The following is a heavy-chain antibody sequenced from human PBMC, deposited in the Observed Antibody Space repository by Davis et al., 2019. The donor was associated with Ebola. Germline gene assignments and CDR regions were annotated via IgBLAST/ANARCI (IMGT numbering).Heavy chain of an antibody. CDR3: AKGWFGELLLDY. J-gene: IGHJ4*02. CDR2: ISGSGGST. CDR1: GFTFSSYS. Sequence: GGSLRLSCAASGFTFSSYSMNWVRQAPGKGLEWVSAISGSGGSTYYADSVKGRFTISRDNSKNTLYLQMNSLRVEDTAVFYCAKGWFGELLLDYWGRGTLITVSS. V-gene: IGHV3-23*01. D-gene: IGHD3-10*01.